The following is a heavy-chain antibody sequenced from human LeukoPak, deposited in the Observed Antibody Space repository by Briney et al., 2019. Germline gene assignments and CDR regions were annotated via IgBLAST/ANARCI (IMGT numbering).Heavy chain of an antibody. CDR2: ISAYNGNT. D-gene: IGHD3-9*01. CDR1: GYTFTSYY. J-gene: IGHJ4*02. V-gene: IGHV1-18*04. CDR3: ARYYDILTGLSALGY. Sequence: ASVKVSCKASGYTFTSYYMHWVRQAPGQGLEWMGWISAYNGNTNYAQKLQGRVTMTTDTSTSTAYMELRSLRSDDTAVYYCARYYDILTGLSALGYWGQGTLVTVSS.